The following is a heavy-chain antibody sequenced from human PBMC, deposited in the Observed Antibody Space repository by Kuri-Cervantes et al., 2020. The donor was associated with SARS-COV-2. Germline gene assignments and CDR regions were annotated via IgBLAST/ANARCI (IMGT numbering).Heavy chain of an antibody. CDR3: ARVAGEGPIYYYYMDV. Sequence: GESLKISCAASGFTFSSYAMSWVRQAPGKGLEWVSAISGSGGSTYYADSVKGRFTISRDNSKNTLYLQMNSLRAEDTAVYYCARVAGEGPIYYYYMDVWGKGTTATVSS. CDR2: ISGSGGST. V-gene: IGHV3-23*01. J-gene: IGHJ6*03. CDR1: GFTFSSYA. D-gene: IGHD2-21*01.